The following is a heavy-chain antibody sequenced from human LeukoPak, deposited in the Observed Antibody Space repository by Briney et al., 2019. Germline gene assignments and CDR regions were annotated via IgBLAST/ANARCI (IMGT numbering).Heavy chain of an antibody. D-gene: IGHD1-26*01. Sequence: PGGSLRLSCAASGFTFSSYWMSWVRQAPGKGLEWVANTKQDGSEKYYVDSVKGRFTISRDNAKNSLYLQMNSLRAEDTAVYYCAGGGGSEGGANAGGPFDYWGQGTLVTVSS. J-gene: IGHJ4*02. CDR2: TKQDGSEK. V-gene: IGHV3-7*01. CDR1: GFTFSSYW. CDR3: AGGGGSEGGANAGGPFDY.